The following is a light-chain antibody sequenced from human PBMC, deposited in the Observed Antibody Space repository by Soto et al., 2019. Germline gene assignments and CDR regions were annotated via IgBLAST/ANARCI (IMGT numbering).Light chain of an antibody. CDR3: SSYAGSNNYV. CDR1: SSDVGAYTY. Sequence: QSVLTQPPSASSSPGQSVTISCTGTSSDVGAYTYVSWYQQHPGKAPKLMIYGVTERPSGVPDRFSGSKSGNTASLTVSGLQTEDEAYYYCSSYAGSNNYVFGTGTKVTVL. J-gene: IGLJ1*01. CDR2: GVT. V-gene: IGLV2-8*01.